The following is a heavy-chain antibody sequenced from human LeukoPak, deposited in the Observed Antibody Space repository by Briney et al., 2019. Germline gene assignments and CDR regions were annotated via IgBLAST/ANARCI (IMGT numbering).Heavy chain of an antibody. V-gene: IGHV3-23*01. CDR3: ARVKISVGVADY. D-gene: IGHD2-15*01. CDR1: GFTFSSYA. Sequence: GGSLRLSCAASGFTFSSYAMSWVRQAPGKGLEWVSGISGSGGSTYYADSVKGRFTISRDSSKNTLYLQMNSLRAEDSAVYYCARVKISVGVADYWGLGTLVTVSS. J-gene: IGHJ4*02. CDR2: ISGSGGST.